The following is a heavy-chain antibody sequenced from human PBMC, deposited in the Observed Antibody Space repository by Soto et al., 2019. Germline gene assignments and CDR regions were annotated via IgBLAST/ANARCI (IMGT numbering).Heavy chain of an antibody. Sequence: PSETLSLTCIVSGGSISGFSWSWIRQPPGMGLEWVGDISYSGSTNYRTSLKSRVSMSVDTSKNQFSLKLPSVTAADTAMYYCARHEPGSNVFWGQGILVTVSS. CDR3: ARHEPGSNVF. D-gene: IGHD3-10*01. V-gene: IGHV4-59*01. J-gene: IGHJ4*02. CDR1: GGSISGFS. CDR2: ISYSGST.